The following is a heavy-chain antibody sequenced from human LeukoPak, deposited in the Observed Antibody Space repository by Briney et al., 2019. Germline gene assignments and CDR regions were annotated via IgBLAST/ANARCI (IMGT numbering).Heavy chain of an antibody. CDR3: AARGDSSGWSLYYYYGMDV. V-gene: IGHV4-31*03. Sequence: SQTLSLTCTVSGGSISSGGYYWSWIRQHPGKGLEWIGYIYYRGSTYYNPSLKSRVTISVDTSKNQFSLKLSSVTAADTAVYYCAARGDSSGWSLYYYYGMDVWGQGTTVTVSS. CDR1: GGSISSGGYY. CDR2: IYYRGST. J-gene: IGHJ6*02. D-gene: IGHD6-19*01.